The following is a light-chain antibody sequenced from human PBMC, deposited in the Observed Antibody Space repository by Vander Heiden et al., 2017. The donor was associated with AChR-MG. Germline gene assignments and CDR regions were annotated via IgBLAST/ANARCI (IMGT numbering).Light chain of an antibody. CDR1: QSVSTN. CDR3: QQYNNWPYT. CDR2: GAS. J-gene: IGKJ2*01. Sequence: EIVMTQPPATLSVSPGERATLPCRASQSVSTNLAWYQQKPSQAPRLLMYGASTRATGIPARFSGSGSGTEFTLTISRLQSEDFAVYYCQQYNNWPYTFGQGTKLEIK. V-gene: IGKV3-15*01.